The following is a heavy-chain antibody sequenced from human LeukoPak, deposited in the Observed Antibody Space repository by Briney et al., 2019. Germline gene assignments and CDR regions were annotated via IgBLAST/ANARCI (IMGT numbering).Heavy chain of an antibody. Sequence: GASVKVSCKASGYTFNSYYMHWVRPAPGQGLEWMGIINPSGGSTSHAQKFQGRVTMTRDMSTSTVYMELSSLRSEDTAVYYCAREYSCSSTSCLYFDYWGQGTLVTVSS. D-gene: IGHD2-2*01. CDR1: GYTFNSYY. CDR2: INPSGGST. V-gene: IGHV1-46*02. CDR3: AREYSCSSTSCLYFDY. J-gene: IGHJ4*02.